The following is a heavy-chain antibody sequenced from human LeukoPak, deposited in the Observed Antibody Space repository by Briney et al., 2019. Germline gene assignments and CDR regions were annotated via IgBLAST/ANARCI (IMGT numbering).Heavy chain of an antibody. CDR1: GLTFSDYY. Sequence: GGSLRLSCAASGLTFSDYYMSWIRQAPGKGLEWVSYISSSGSTIYYADSVKGRFTISRDNAKNSLYLQMNSLRAEDTAVYYCARETYDYVWGSYRSLFDYWGQGTLVTVSS. D-gene: IGHD3-16*02. J-gene: IGHJ4*02. CDR2: ISSSGSTI. V-gene: IGHV3-11*01. CDR3: ARETYDYVWGSYRSLFDY.